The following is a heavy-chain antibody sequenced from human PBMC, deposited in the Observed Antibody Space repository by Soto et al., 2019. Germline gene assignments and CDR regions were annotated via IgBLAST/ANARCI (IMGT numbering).Heavy chain of an antibody. D-gene: IGHD6-19*01. CDR3: ARATGLGVAHIDY. J-gene: IGHJ4*02. V-gene: IGHV4-59*02. CDR2: IFHSGSS. Sequence: QVQLQESGPGLVKPSETLSVTCTVSGGSVTGFYWSWIRQPPGKGLEWIGYIFHSGSSNYNPSLTTRVTISVDTSKSQISLRLTSVTAADTAVYYCARATGLGVAHIDYWGQGTLVTVSS. CDR1: GGSVTGFY.